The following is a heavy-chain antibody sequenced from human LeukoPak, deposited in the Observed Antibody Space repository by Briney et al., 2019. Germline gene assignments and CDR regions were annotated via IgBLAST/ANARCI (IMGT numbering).Heavy chain of an antibody. CDR2: INHSGST. D-gene: IGHD5-12*01. CDR3: ARGIGGYDA. V-gene: IGHV4-34*01. CDR1: GGSLSGYY. J-gene: IGHJ5*02. Sequence: PSETLSLTCAVYGGSLSGYYWSWIRQPPGKGLEWIGEINHSGSTNYNPSLKSRVTISVDTSKNQFSLKLSSVTAADTAVYYCARGIGGYDAWGQGTLVTVSS.